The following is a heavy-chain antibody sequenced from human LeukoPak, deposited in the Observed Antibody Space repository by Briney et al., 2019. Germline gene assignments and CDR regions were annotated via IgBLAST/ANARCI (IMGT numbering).Heavy chain of an antibody. CDR1: GYTFTSYA. CDR3: ARDLTGYGDLTSDY. CDR2: INTNTGNP. D-gene: IGHD4-17*01. V-gene: IGHV7-4-1*02. Sequence: ASVNVSCKASGYTFTSYAMNWVRQAPGQGLEWMGWINTNTGNPTYAQGFTGRFVFSLDTSVSTAYLQISSLKAEDTAVYYCARDLTGYGDLTSDYWGQGTLVTVSS. J-gene: IGHJ4*02.